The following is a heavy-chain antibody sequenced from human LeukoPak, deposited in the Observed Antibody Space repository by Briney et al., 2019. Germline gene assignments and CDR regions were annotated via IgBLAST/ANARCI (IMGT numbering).Heavy chain of an antibody. CDR3: ARRRLGYYFDY. V-gene: IGHV4-34*01. CDR2: INPRGST. J-gene: IGHJ4*02. CDR1: GGSLSGYY. D-gene: IGHD5-24*01. Sequence: SETLSLTCGVYGGSLSGYYWSWIRQPPGKGLEWIGEINPRGSTNYNPSLKSRVTLSADTSKNQFSLTLNSVTAADTAVYYCARRRLGYYFDYWGQGTLVTVSS.